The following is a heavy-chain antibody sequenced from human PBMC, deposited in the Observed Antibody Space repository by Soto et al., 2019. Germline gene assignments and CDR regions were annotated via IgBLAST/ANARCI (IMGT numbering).Heavy chain of an antibody. CDR1: GFTFSSYG. Sequence: AGGSLRLSCAASGFTFSSYGMHWVRQAPGKGLEWVAVISYDGSNKYYADSVKGRFTISRDNSKNTLYLQMNSLRAEDTAVYYRAKDCIVGATRWFDPWGQGTLVTVSS. CDR2: ISYDGSNK. V-gene: IGHV3-30*18. D-gene: IGHD1-26*01. J-gene: IGHJ5*02. CDR3: AKDCIVGATRWFDP.